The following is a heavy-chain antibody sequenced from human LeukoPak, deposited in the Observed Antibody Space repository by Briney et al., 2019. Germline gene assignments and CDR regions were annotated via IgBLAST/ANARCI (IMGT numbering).Heavy chain of an antibody. V-gene: IGHV1-18*01. J-gene: IGHJ4*02. Sequence: GASVKVSCKASGYTFSNSGVCWVRQAPGQGLEWMGWISAYNGSTNCAQKLQGRVTMTTDTSTSTAYVELRSLRSDDTAVYYCAREGGRELLDWGQGTLVTVSS. D-gene: IGHD1-26*01. CDR3: AREGGRELLD. CDR1: GYTFSNSG. CDR2: ISAYNGST.